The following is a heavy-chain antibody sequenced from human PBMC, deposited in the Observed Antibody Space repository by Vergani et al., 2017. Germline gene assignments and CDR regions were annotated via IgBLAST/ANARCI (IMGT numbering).Heavy chain of an antibody. J-gene: IGHJ6*03. Sequence: EVQLLESGGGLVQPGGSLRLSCAAYGFTFSDHYMDWVRQAPGKGLEWVGRTRNKANSYTTEYAASVKGRFIVSRDASESSLYLQMNSLQTEDTAVYYCVRARGGGSGRCTLNMDVWGKGTTVIVSS. CDR2: TRNKANSYTT. CDR3: VRARGGGSGRCTLNMDV. D-gene: IGHD2-15*01. V-gene: IGHV3-72*01. CDR1: GFTFSDHY.